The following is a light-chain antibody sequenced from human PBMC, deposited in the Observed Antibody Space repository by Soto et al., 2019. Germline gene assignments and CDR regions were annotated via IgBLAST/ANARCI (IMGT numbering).Light chain of an antibody. CDR2: GAS. CDR1: QSVSSSY. V-gene: IGKV3-20*01. CDR3: QQYTISPSWT. Sequence: EIVLTQSPGTLSLSPGERATLSCRASQSVSSSYLAWYQQKPGQAPRLLIYGASSRATGIPDRFSGSGSGTDFTLTISRLEPEDFAVYYCQQYTISPSWTFGPGTKVEIK. J-gene: IGKJ1*01.